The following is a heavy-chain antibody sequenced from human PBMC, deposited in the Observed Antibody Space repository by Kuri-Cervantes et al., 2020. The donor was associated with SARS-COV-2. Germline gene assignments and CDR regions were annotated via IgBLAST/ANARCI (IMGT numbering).Heavy chain of an antibody. D-gene: IGHD3-3*01. CDR3: AREVGSYYDFWSGYYQYYYYYMDV. Sequence: ETLSLTCAASGFTFSDYYMSWIRQAPGKGLEWVANIKQDGSEKYYVDSVKGRFTIPRDNAKNSLYLQMNSLRAEDTAVYYCAREVGSYYDFWSGYYQYYYYYMDVWGKGTTVTVSS. V-gene: IGHV3-7*01. CDR2: IKQDGSEK. CDR1: GFTFSDYY. J-gene: IGHJ6*03.